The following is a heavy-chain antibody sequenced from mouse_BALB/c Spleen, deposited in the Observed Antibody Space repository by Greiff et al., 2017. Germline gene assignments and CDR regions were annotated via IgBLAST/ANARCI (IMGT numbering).Heavy chain of an antibody. D-gene: IGHD2-10*01. Sequence: EVQGVESGGGLVKPGGSLKLSCAASGFTFSSYAMSWVRQTPEKRLEWVASISSGGSTYYPDSVKGRFTISRDNAKNTLYLQMSSLKSEDTAMYYCASAYYGNLYAMDYWGQGTSVTVSS. V-gene: IGHV5-6-5*01. CDR3: ASAYYGNLYAMDY. CDR1: GFTFSSYA. CDR2: ISSGGST. J-gene: IGHJ4*01.